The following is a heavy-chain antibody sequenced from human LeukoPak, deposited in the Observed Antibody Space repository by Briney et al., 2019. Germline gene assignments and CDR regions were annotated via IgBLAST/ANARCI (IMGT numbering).Heavy chain of an antibody. D-gene: IGHD6-13*01. CDR1: GFTFSSYA. V-gene: IGHV3-23*01. J-gene: IGHJ4*02. CDR3: ARVRVGYYFDY. Sequence: GGSLRLSCAASGFTFSSYAMSWVRQAPGKGLEWVSAISGSGGSTYYADSVKGRFTISRDDAKNSLYLQMNSLRDEDTAVFYCARVRVGYYFDYWGRGTLVTVSS. CDR2: ISGSGGST.